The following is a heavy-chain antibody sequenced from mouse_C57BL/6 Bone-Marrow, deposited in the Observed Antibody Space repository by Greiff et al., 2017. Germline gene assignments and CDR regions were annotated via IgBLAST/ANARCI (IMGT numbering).Heavy chain of an antibody. D-gene: IGHD2-4*01. Sequence: QVQLQQSGAELVKPGASVKLSCKASGYIFTEYTIHWVKQRSGQGLEWIGWFYPGSGRIKYNERFKDKATLTAGKSSNTVYMELSRLTSEDSAVYFCARHERYYDYEGYFDYWGQGTTLTVSS. V-gene: IGHV1-62-2*01. CDR2: FYPGSGRI. J-gene: IGHJ2*01. CDR1: GYIFTEYT. CDR3: ARHERYYDYEGYFDY.